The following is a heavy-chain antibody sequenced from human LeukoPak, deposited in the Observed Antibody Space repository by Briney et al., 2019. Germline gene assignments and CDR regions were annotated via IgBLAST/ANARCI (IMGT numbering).Heavy chain of an antibody. CDR1: GFTFSSYG. V-gene: IGHV3-30*03. D-gene: IGHD2-2*01. J-gene: IGHJ4*02. Sequence: GGSLRLSCAASGFTFSSYGMNWVRQAPGKGLEWILFISYDGSNKYYADSVQGRFTISRDIFKNTLYLQMNSLGTEDTAVYYCARDDCSKTSCYGIWGQGTLVTVSS. CDR3: ARDDCSKTSCYGI. CDR2: ISYDGSNK.